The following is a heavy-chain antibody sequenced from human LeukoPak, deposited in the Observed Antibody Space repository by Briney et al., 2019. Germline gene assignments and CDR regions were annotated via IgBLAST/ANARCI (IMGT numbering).Heavy chain of an antibody. J-gene: IGHJ5*02. D-gene: IGHD2-21*01. CDR2: IYNSGTT. CDR1: GDSISSYY. Sequence: SETLSLTCTVSGDSISSYYWSWIRQPPGKGLEWIGFIYNSGTTNSNPSLKSRVTISVDTSKNQISLQLSSVTAADTAFYYCARSARRAVWWFDPWGQGALVTVSS. V-gene: IGHV4-59*01. CDR3: ARSARRAVWWFDP.